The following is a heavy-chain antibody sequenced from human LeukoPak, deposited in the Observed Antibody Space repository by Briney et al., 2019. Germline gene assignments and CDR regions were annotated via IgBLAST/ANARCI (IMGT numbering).Heavy chain of an antibody. V-gene: IGHV4-39*07. Sequence: PSETLSLTCTVSGGSISSSSYYWGWIRQPPGKGLEWIGSIYYSGSTYYNPSLRSRVTISVDTSKNQFSLRLSSVTAADTAVYYCARRYGSNWEIDYWGQGTLVTVSS. CDR1: GGSISSSSYY. CDR3: ARRYGSNWEIDY. J-gene: IGHJ4*02. CDR2: IYYSGST. D-gene: IGHD6-13*01.